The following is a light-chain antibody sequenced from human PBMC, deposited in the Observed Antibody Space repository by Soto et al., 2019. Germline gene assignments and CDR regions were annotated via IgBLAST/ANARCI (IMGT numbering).Light chain of an antibody. V-gene: IGLV2-14*01. CDR2: EVS. CDR1: SSDVGGYNY. J-gene: IGLJ1*01. CDR3: SSYTSSRAYV. Sequence: QSPLTQPASVSLSPGQSITISCTGTSSDVGGYNYVSWYQQQSGKAPKLMIHEVSNRPSGVSNRFSGSKSGNTASLTISGLQAEDEADYYCSSYTSSRAYVFGIGTKVTVL.